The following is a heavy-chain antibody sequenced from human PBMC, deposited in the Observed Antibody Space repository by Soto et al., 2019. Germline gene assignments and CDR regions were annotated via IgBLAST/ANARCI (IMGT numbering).Heavy chain of an antibody. CDR3: ATPGPY. CDR1: GFTFSSYG. J-gene: IGHJ4*02. V-gene: IGHV3-33*01. Sequence: QVQLVESGGGVVQPGRSLRLSCAASGFTFSSYGMHWVRQAPGKGLEWVAVIWFDGSNKFYADSVKGRFTISRDNSKNTVSLQMNSLRDEDSAAYYFATPGPYWGQGTLVTVSS. CDR2: IWFDGSNK.